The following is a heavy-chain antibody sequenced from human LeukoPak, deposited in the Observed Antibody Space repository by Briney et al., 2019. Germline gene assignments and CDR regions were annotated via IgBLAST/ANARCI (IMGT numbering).Heavy chain of an antibody. CDR1: GYTLTELS. CDR2: FDPEDGET. CDR3: ASLVTAIRGVDWFDP. V-gene: IGHV1-24*01. J-gene: IGHJ5*02. Sequence: APVKVSCKVSGYTLTELSMHWVRQAPGKGLEWMGGFDPEDGETIYAQKFQGRVTMTEDTSTDTAYMELSSLRSEDTAVYYCASLVTAIRGVDWFDPWGQGTLVTVSS. D-gene: IGHD2-21*02.